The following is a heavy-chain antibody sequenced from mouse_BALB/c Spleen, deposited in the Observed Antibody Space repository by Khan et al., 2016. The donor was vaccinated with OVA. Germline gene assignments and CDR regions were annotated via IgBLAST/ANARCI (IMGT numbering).Heavy chain of an antibody. CDR3: AIIFYGYDWCAY. V-gene: IGHV2-3*01. CDR1: GSSSTSYG. CDR2: IWSDGNT. Sequence: QVQLKESGPGLVAPSQSLSITCTVSGSSSTSYGVSWARQTPGKGLEWLGVIWSDGNTNYHSSLKSRLTIPKDNSKSQVLLKLNSLQTDDTATYYCAIIFYGYDWCAYWGQGTLATVSA. D-gene: IGHD2-2*01. J-gene: IGHJ3*01.